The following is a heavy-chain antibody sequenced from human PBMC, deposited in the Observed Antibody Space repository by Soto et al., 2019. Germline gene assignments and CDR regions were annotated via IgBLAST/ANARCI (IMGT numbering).Heavy chain of an antibody. V-gene: IGHV4-39*01. D-gene: IGHD4-4*01. J-gene: IGHJ4*02. Sequence: PSETLSLTCTVSGGSISSSSYYWGWIRQPPGKGLEWIGSIYYSGSTYYNPSLKSRVTISVDTSKNQFSLKLSSVTAADTAVYYCARRSHFHDYNYNHFDYWGQGTLVTVSS. CDR1: GGSISSSSYY. CDR2: IYYSGST. CDR3: ARRSHFHDYNYNHFDY.